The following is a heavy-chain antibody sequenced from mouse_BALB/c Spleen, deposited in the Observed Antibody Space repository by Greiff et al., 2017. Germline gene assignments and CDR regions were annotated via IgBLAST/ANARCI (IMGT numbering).Heavy chain of an antibody. Sequence: VQLKQTGPELVKPGASVKISCKASGYSFTDYIMLWVKQSHGKSLEWIGNINPYYGSTSYNLKFKGKATLTVDKSSSTAYMQLNSLTSEDSAVYYCARGGAYYGNLFYAMDYWGQGTSVTVSS. J-gene: IGHJ4*01. CDR1: GYSFTDYI. CDR2: INPYYGST. D-gene: IGHD2-10*01. CDR3: ARGGAYYGNLFYAMDY. V-gene: IGHV1-39*01.